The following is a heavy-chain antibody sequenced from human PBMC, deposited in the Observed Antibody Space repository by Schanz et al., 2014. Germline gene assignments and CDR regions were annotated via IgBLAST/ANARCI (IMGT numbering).Heavy chain of an antibody. CDR3: AKLDGYAYGSMGQEYFDY. CDR1: GFTFNGHA. V-gene: IGHV3-48*01. Sequence: EVQLVESGGGVVQPGGSLRLSCESSGFTFNGHAMHWVRQAPGKGPEWISYISSYSTIHYADSVKGRFTISRDNSENTLYLQMISLRAEDTAVYYCAKLDGYAYGSMGQEYFDYWGQGTLVAVSS. CDR2: ISSYSTI. D-gene: IGHD5-18*01. J-gene: IGHJ4*02.